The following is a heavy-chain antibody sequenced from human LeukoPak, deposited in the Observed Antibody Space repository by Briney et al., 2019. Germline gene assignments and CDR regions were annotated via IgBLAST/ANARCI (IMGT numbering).Heavy chain of an antibody. J-gene: IGHJ4*02. V-gene: IGHV4-39*01. CDR2: IYYSGST. Sequence: SETLSLTCSVSGGSISSSNYYWGWLRQPPGKGLEWIGIIYYSGSTSYNPSLKSRVTISIDTSKNQFSLKLTSVTAADTAVYYCAGPLLTYYSDSSAYSWGQGTLVTVSS. D-gene: IGHD3-22*01. CDR3: AGPLLTYYSDSSAYS. CDR1: GGSISSSNYY.